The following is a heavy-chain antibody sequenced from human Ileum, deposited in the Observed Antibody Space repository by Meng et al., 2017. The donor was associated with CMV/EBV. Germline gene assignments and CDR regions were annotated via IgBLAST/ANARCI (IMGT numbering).Heavy chain of an antibody. CDR1: GYSFSGYC. Sequence: KVACKACGYSFSGYCMHWVRQAPGQGLEWMGRINPHSGGANYAQNFQGRVTMTTDTSISTAYMELSRLRSDDTAVYYCARLVAGTYDYWGQGTLVTVSS. CDR3: ARLVAGTYDY. J-gene: IGHJ4*02. V-gene: IGHV1-2*06. D-gene: IGHD6-19*01. CDR2: INPHSGGA.